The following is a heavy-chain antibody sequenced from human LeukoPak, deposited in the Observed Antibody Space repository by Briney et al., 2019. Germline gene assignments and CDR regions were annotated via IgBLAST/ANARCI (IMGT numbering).Heavy chain of an antibody. CDR2: IYYSGST. CDR1: GSSISSSSYY. J-gene: IGHJ4*02. CDR3: ARHVIWNDVGAFDY. V-gene: IGHV4-39*01. Sequence: SETLSLTCTVSGSSISSSSYYWGWIRQPPGKGLEWIGSIYYSGSTYYNPSLKSRVTISVDTSKNQFSLKLSSVTAADTAVYYCARHVIWNDVGAFDYWGQGTLVTVSS. D-gene: IGHD1-1*01.